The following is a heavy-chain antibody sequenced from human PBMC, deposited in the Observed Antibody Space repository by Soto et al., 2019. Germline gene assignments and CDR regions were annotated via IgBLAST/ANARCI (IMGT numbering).Heavy chain of an antibody. Sequence: SETLSLTCTVSVGSISTYYWSWIRQPPGKGLEWIGYIHHSGSANYNPSLKSRVNLSVDTSKNQFTLKLTSVTAADTVVYYCATNVHGISWFFSWFDTWGQGALVTVSS. CDR3: ATNVHGISWFFSWFDT. CDR1: VGSISTYY. CDR2: IHHSGSA. D-gene: IGHD6-13*01. V-gene: IGHV4-59*01. J-gene: IGHJ5*02.